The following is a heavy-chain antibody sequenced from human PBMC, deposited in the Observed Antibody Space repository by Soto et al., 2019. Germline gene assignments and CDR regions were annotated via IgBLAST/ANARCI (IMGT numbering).Heavy chain of an antibody. CDR1: GYSFANYW. CDR3: ARQSWNALDY. D-gene: IGHD1-1*01. V-gene: IGHV5-10-1*01. J-gene: IGHJ4*02. Sequence: PGESLRISCKGSGYSFANYWINWVRQMPGKGLEWMGRIEPSDSSTNYSPPFQGHVTISIDTSISTAYLQWSSLKASDTAMYYCARQSWNALDYWGQGTLVTVSS. CDR2: IEPSDSST.